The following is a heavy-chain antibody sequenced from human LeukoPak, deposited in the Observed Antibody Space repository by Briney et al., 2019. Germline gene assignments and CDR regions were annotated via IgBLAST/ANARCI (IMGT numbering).Heavy chain of an antibody. CDR1: GFTVSSNY. CDR3: ARAPFIIPDY. Sequence: GGSLRLSCAASGFTVSSNYMSWVRQAPGKGLEWVSYISSSGSTIYYADSVKGRFTISRDNAKNSLYLQMNSLRAEDTAVYYCARAPFIIPDYWGQGTLVTVSS. CDR2: ISSSGSTI. V-gene: IGHV3-11*01. J-gene: IGHJ4*02. D-gene: IGHD3-3*01.